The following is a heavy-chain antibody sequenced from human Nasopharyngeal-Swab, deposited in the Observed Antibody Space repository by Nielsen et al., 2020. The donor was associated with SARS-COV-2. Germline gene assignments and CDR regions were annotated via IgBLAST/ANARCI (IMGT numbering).Heavy chain of an antibody. J-gene: IGHJ3*01. Sequence: SVKVSCKVSGYTLTELSMHWVRQARGQRLEWIGWIVVGSGNTNFPQKFQKRVTITRDMSTSTAYMELSSLRSEDTAVYYCAADDLMGGVWGQGTVVTVSS. CDR1: GYTLTELS. V-gene: IGHV1-58*02. CDR2: IVVGSGNT. D-gene: IGHD2-8*01. CDR3: AADDLMGGV.